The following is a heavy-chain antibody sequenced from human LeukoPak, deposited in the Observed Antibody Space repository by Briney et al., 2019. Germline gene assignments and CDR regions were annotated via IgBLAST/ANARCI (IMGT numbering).Heavy chain of an antibody. J-gene: IGHJ4*02. Sequence: GGSLRLSCAASGFTFSSYAMSWVRQAPGKGLEWVSAISGSGGSTYYADSVKGRFTISRDNSKNTLYLQMNSLRAEDTAVYYCATVPDYYDSSGYNYWGQGTLVTVSS. CDR2: ISGSGGST. V-gene: IGHV3-23*01. CDR3: ATVPDYYDSSGYNY. CDR1: GFTFSSYA. D-gene: IGHD3-22*01.